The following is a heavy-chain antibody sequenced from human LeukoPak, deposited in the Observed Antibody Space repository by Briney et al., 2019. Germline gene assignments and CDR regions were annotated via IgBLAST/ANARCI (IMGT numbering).Heavy chain of an antibody. Sequence: SETLSLTCTVSGGSISSYYWSWIRQPPGKGLEWIGYIYYSGSTNYNPSLKSRVTISVDTSKTQFSLKLSSVTAADTAVYYCARDEGYCSSTSCSAFDYWGQGTLVTVSS. V-gene: IGHV4-59*01. CDR3: ARDEGYCSSTSCSAFDY. J-gene: IGHJ4*02. CDR1: GGSISSYY. CDR2: IYYSGST. D-gene: IGHD2-2*01.